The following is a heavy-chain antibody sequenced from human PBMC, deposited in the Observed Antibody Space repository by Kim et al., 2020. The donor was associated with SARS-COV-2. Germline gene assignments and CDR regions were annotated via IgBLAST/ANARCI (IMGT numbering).Heavy chain of an antibody. J-gene: IGHJ4*02. V-gene: IGHV1-46*01. CDR1: GFTFTNYF. Sequence: ASVKVSCKASGFTFTNYFMHWVRQAAGQGLEWMGTINPSGAFTLFTQKYQGRVIITKDTSTSTVYMEVSSLRSEDTAVYFCAREAALIAAPQKNFDYWGQGTLVTVSS. CDR3: AREAALIAAPQKNFDY. CDR2: INPSGAFT. D-gene: IGHD6-25*01.